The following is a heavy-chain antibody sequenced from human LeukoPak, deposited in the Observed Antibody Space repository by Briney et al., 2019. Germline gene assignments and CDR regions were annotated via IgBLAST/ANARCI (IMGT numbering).Heavy chain of an antibody. J-gene: IGHJ4*02. CDR3: ARESSGVLGFDY. CDR1: GFTFSSYG. Sequence: GGTLRLSCAASGFTFSSYGMSWVRQAPGKGLEWVSAISGSGGSTYYADSVKGRFTISRDNAKNSLYLQMNSLRDEDTAVYYCARESSGVLGFDYWGQGTLVTVSS. CDR2: ISGSGGST. V-gene: IGHV3-23*01. D-gene: IGHD3-10*01.